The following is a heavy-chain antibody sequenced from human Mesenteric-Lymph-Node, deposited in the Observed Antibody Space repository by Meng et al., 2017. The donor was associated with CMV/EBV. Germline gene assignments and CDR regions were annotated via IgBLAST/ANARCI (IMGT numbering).Heavy chain of an antibody. CDR1: GFTFSSYG. J-gene: IGHJ4*02. V-gene: IGHV3-30*04. CDR2: ISYEGSYT. Sequence: GGSLRLSCAASGFTFSSYGMHWVRQAPGKGLEWVAVISYEGSYTHCGDSVRGRFTISRDNSKNTMYLQMDSLRPEDTAVYYCAKVAVRYSNFDFYFDYWGQGTLVTVSS. CDR3: AKVAVRYSNFDFYFDY. D-gene: IGHD5-18*01.